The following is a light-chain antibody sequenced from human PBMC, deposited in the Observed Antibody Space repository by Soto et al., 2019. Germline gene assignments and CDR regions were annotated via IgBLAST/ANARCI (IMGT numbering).Light chain of an antibody. Sequence: EIVMTQSPATLSVSPGEGATLSCGASQSLSSSLAWYQQKPGQAPRLLIYGASTRATGIPARFSGSGSGTEFTLTISSLQSEDFAVYYCQQYKNWPPITFGQGTRLEIK. CDR3: QQYKNWPPIT. J-gene: IGKJ5*01. V-gene: IGKV3-15*01. CDR1: QSLSSS. CDR2: GAS.